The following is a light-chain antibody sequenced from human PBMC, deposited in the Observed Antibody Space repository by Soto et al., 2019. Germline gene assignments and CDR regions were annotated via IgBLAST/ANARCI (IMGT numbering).Light chain of an antibody. Sequence: QSALTPPASVSGSPGQSITNSCTGTSSDVGGYNYVSWYQQHPGKAPKLMIYDVNTRPSGVSNRFSGSTSGNTASLTISGLQAEDEADYYCRSYTSTISFGGGTQLTVL. J-gene: IGLJ2*01. CDR3: RSYTSTIS. V-gene: IGLV2-14*01. CDR2: DVN. CDR1: SSDVGGYNY.